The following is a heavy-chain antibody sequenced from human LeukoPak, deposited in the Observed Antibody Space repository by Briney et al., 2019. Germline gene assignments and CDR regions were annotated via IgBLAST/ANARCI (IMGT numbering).Heavy chain of an antibody. Sequence: GASVKVSCKAPGGTFSSYAISWVRQAPGQGLEWVGGIIPIFGTANYAQKFQGRVTITADESTSTAYMELSSLRSEDTAVYYCARVKSTEQQENWFDPWGQGTLVTVSS. D-gene: IGHD6-13*01. V-gene: IGHV1-69*13. CDR3: ARVKSTEQQENWFDP. J-gene: IGHJ5*02. CDR1: GGTFSSYA. CDR2: IIPIFGTA.